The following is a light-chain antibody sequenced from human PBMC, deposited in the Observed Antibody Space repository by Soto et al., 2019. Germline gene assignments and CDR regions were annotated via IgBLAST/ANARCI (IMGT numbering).Light chain of an antibody. CDR3: QQYYSYPLT. CDR2: AAS. V-gene: IGKV1-8*01. Sequence: AIRMTQSPSSFSASTGDRVTITCRASQGISSYLAWYQQKPGKAPKLLIYAASTLQSGVPSRFSGSGSGTDFTLTISCRQSEEVATYYCQQYYSYPLTFGGGTKVEIK. CDR1: QGISSY. J-gene: IGKJ4*01.